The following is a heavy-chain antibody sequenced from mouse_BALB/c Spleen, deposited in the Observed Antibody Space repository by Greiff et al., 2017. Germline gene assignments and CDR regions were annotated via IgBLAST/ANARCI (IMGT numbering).Heavy chain of an antibody. CDR1: GYAFSSYW. Sequence: QVQLKQSGAELVRPGSSVKISCKASGYAFSSYWMNWVKQRPGQGLEWIGQIYPGDGDTNYNGKFKGKATLTADKSSSTAYMQLSSLTSEDSAVYFCARNYRYDGYFDYWGQGTTRTVSS. V-gene: IGHV1-80*01. CDR3: ARNYRYDGYFDY. CDR2: IYPGDGDT. D-gene: IGHD2-14*01. J-gene: IGHJ2*01.